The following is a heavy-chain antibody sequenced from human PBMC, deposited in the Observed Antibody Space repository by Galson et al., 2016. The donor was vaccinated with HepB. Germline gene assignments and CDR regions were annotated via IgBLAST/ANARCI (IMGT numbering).Heavy chain of an antibody. Sequence: SLRLSCAASGFTFSNSAMTWVRQAPGKGLEWVSTIGGSGISRSYADSVKGRFTISRDNSKNTVYLQMNSLRIEDTAVYYCARGWELLDYWSQGTPLTVSS. CDR1: GFTFSNSA. CDR2: IGGSGISR. CDR3: ARGWELLDY. J-gene: IGHJ4*02. V-gene: IGHV3-23*01. D-gene: IGHD1-26*01.